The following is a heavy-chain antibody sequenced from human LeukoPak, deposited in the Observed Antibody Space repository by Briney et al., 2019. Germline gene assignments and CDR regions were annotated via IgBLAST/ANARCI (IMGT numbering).Heavy chain of an antibody. V-gene: IGHV3-30-3*01. Sequence: GGSLRLSCAASGFTFSSYAMHWVRQAPGKGLEWVAVISNNGSNKYYADSVKGRFTISRDNSKNTLYLQMNSLRAEDTAVYYCARTVYGDYEYYFDYWGQGTLVTVSS. J-gene: IGHJ4*02. CDR2: ISNNGSNK. CDR3: ARTVYGDYEYYFDY. CDR1: GFTFSSYA. D-gene: IGHD4-17*01.